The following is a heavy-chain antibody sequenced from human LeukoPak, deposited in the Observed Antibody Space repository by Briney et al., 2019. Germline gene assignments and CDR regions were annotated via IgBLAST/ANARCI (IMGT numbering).Heavy chain of an antibody. J-gene: IGHJ4*02. Sequence: GSLRLSCAASGFTFSDHYMDWVRQAPGKGLEWIGSIYYSGSTYYNPSLKSRVTISVDTSKNQFSLKLSSVTAADTAVYYCARVAEIAVAGSDYWGQGTLVTVSS. V-gene: IGHV4-38-2*01. CDR1: GFTFSDHY. CDR3: ARVAEIAVAGSDY. CDR2: IYYSGST. D-gene: IGHD6-19*01.